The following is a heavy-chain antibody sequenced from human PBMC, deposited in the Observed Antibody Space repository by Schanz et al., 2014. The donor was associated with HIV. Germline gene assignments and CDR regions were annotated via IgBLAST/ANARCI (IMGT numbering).Heavy chain of an antibody. Sequence: EVQLVESGGGLVQPGRSLRLSCAASGFTFDDYAMHWVRQAPGKGLEWVSGISWNSGSIGYADSVKGRFTISRDNAKNSLYLQMNSLRAEDTALYYCAKGTNYYGSGSYHYYYGMDVWGLGTTVTVSS. CDR2: ISWNSGSI. CDR1: GFTFDDYA. D-gene: IGHD3-10*01. J-gene: IGHJ6*02. CDR3: AKGTNYYGSGSYHYYYGMDV. V-gene: IGHV3-9*01.